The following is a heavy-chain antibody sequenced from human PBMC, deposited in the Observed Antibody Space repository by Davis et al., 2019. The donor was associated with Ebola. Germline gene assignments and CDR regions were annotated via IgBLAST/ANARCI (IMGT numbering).Heavy chain of an antibody. CDR1: GGSISSYY. D-gene: IGHD3-22*01. CDR3: ARLHYDSSGLFDY. Sequence: SETLSLTCTVSGGSISSYYWSWIRQPPGKGLEWIGYIYYSGSTNYNPSLKSRVTISVDTSKNKFSLKLSSVTAADTAVYYCARLHYDSSGLFDYWGQGTLVTVSS. CDR2: IYYSGST. V-gene: IGHV4-59*08. J-gene: IGHJ4*02.